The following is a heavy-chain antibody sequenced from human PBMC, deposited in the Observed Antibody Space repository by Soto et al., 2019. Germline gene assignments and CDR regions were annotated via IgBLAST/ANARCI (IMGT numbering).Heavy chain of an antibody. J-gene: IGHJ5*02. CDR3: ASITIFGVVTTIDP. D-gene: IGHD3-3*01. V-gene: IGHV4-34*01. CDR1: GGSLCGYY. CDR2: INHSGST. Sequence: PSETLSLTCAVGGGSLCGYYWSWIRQPPGKGLEWIGEINHSGSTSYNPSLKSRVTISVDTSKNQFSLKLSSVTAADTAVYYCASITIFGVVTTIDPWGQGTLVTVSS.